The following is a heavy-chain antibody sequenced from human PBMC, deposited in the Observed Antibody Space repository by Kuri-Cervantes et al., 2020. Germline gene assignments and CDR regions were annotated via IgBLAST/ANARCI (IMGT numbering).Heavy chain of an antibody. V-gene: IGHV3-48*01. J-gene: IGHJ3*01. CDR1: GFTFSSYS. CDR2: ISSRTI. D-gene: IGHD3-3*01. CDR3: VRDTIYAFDE. Sequence: ETLSLTCAASGFTFSSYSMNWVRQAPGMGLEWVSYISSRTIYYADSVKGRFTISTDNAKNSVYLQMNSLRAEDTAVYYCVRDTIYAFDEWGQGTMVTVSS.